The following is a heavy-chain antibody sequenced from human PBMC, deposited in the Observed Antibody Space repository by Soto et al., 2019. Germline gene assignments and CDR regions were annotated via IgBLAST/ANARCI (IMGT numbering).Heavy chain of an antibody. Sequence: EVQLVESGGGLVQPGGSLRLSCAASGFTVKSNRMSWVRQAPGKGLEWVSVIYTGDSTYYADSVKDRFTISRDSSKNTLYLQMNSLRVEDTAVYYCAKSKELGVSAPDHWGQGTLVTVSS. CDR3: AKSKELGVSAPDH. D-gene: IGHD1-26*01. J-gene: IGHJ4*02. V-gene: IGHV3-66*01. CDR2: IYTGDST. CDR1: GFTVKSNR.